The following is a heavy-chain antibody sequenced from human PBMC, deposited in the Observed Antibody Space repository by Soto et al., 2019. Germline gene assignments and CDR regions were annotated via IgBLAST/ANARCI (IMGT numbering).Heavy chain of an antibody. D-gene: IGHD4-17*01. CDR2: IGGSGGGT. CDR3: AKDRVRFSATVTTFDY. CDR1: GFTFSSYA. Sequence: GWSLRLSCAASGFTFSSYAMSWVRQAPGKGLEWVSAIGGSGGGTYYADSVKGRFTISRDNSKNTLYLQMSSLRVEDTAVYYCAKDRVRFSATVTTFDYWGQGTLVTVSS. V-gene: IGHV3-23*01. J-gene: IGHJ4*02.